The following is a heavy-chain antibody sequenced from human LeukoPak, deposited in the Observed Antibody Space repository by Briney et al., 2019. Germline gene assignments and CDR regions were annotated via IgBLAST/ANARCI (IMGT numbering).Heavy chain of an antibody. Sequence: SETLSLTCTVSGDSISSSYWGWIRQPAGKGLEWIGRIHTSGSTYYSPSLKRRVTMSVDTSTNHFSLKLSSVTAADTPMYYCARVRLGRGLDYWGQGTLVTVSS. CDR2: IHTSGST. CDR1: GDSISSSY. J-gene: IGHJ4*02. V-gene: IGHV4-4*07. D-gene: IGHD6-19*01. CDR3: ARVRLGRGLDY.